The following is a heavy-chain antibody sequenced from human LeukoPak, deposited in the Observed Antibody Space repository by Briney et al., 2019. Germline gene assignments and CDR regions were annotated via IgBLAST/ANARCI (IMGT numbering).Heavy chain of an antibody. CDR2: ISPNSGDT. J-gene: IGHJ4*02. Sequence: GASVKVSCKASGYTFTGYYIHWVRQAPGQGLEWMGWISPNSGDTNSAQKFQGRVTMTRDTSISTAYMELSRLRSDDTAVYYCARYSTWYYFDYWGQGTLVTVYS. CDR1: GYTFTGYY. CDR3: ARYSTWYYFDY. V-gene: IGHV1-2*02. D-gene: IGHD6-13*01.